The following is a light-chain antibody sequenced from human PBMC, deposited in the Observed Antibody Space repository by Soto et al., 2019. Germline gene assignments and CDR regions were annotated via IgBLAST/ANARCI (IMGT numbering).Light chain of an antibody. Sequence: DIQMTQSPSTLSASVGDRVTITCRASQSISSWLAWYQQKPGKAPKLLIYDASSLESGVPSRFSGSGSGTEFTLTISSLKTDDFATYYCQQYNSYSSTFGHGTKVDIK. J-gene: IGKJ1*01. CDR3: QQYNSYSST. CDR2: DAS. V-gene: IGKV1-5*01. CDR1: QSISSW.